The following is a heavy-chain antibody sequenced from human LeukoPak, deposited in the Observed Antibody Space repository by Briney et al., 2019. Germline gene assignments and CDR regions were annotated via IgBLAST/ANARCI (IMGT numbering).Heavy chain of an antibody. CDR3: ARAPYYDFILDY. CDR1: GFTFGDYG. D-gene: IGHD3-3*01. Sequence: PGRSLRLTCTTSGFTFGDYGLSWFRQGPGKGLQWVGFIRSKTYGGTIEYAASVKGRFITSRDDSKGIAYLQMNSLKTEDTAVYYSARAPYYDFILDYWGQGTLVTVSS. J-gene: IGHJ4*02. V-gene: IGHV3-49*03. CDR2: IRSKTYGGTI.